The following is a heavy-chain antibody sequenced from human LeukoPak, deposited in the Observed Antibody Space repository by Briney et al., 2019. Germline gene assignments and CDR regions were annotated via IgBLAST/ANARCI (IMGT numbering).Heavy chain of an antibody. CDR3: ARVGRWLPDNWFDP. Sequence: SQTLSLTCTVSGGSFSSGDYYWSWIRQPPGKGLEWNGYIDYSGSTYYNPSLKSRVTISVDTSKNQFSLKLSSVTAADTAVYYCARVGRWLPDNWFDPWGQGTLVTVSS. D-gene: IGHD5-24*01. V-gene: IGHV4-30-4*08. CDR1: GGSFSSGDYY. J-gene: IGHJ5*02. CDR2: IDYSGST.